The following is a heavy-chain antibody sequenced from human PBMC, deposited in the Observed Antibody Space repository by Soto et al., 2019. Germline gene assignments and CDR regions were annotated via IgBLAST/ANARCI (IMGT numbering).Heavy chain of an antibody. V-gene: IGHV4-61*01. D-gene: IGHD3-22*01. J-gene: IGHJ4*02. Sequence: SETLSLTCTVSVGSVSSDTYYWGWIRQTPGKGLEWIGYMYNSGRTDYNPSLKSRVAISADSSKNQISLKLTSVTAADTAVYYCARASSGYHICHNLGQGALVTVS. CDR3: ARASSGYHICHN. CDR1: VGSVSSDTYY. CDR2: MYNSGRT.